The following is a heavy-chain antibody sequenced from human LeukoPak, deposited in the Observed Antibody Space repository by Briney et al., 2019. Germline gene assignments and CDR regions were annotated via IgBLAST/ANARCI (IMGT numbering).Heavy chain of an antibody. D-gene: IGHD2-2*01. CDR3: ARVHGPPGYCSSTSCPTPTWHYYGMDV. CDR2: IYYSGST. V-gene: IGHV4-59*01. Sequence: SETLSLTCTVSGGSISSYYWSWIRQPPGKGLEWIGYIYYSGSTNYNPSLKSRVTISVDTSKNQFSLKLSSVTAADTAVYYCARVHGPPGYCSSTSCPTPTWHYYGMDVWGQGTTVTVSS. J-gene: IGHJ6*02. CDR1: GGSISSYY.